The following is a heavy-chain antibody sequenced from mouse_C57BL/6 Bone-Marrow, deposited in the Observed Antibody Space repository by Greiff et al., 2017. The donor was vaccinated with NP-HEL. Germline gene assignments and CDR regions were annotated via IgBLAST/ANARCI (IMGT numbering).Heavy chain of an antibody. CDR2: IWGGGST. CDR1: GFSLTSYG. Sequence: VQLVESGPGLVAPSQCLSISCTASGFSLTSYGVDWVRQPPGQGLEWLGVIWGGGSTTYYSAHMSSLSTSTDNSKSQVYLKMNSLQTDDTAMYYGAKHGGSPHYYAMDYWGQGTSVTVSS. V-gene: IGHV2-9*01. D-gene: IGHD1-1*02. CDR3: AKHGGSPHYYAMDY. J-gene: IGHJ4*01.